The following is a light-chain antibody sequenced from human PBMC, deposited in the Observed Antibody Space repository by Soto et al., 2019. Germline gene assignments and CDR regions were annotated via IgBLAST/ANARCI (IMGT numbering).Light chain of an antibody. J-gene: IGKJ2*01. Sequence: MTQSPGTLSVSLGERVTLSCRASQSVSRNLAWYQQRPGQVPRLLFYAASTRATDVPGTFSGSGSGTEFTLTISSLQSEDFAVYYCQQFEKWPFTFGQGTKLEIK. CDR2: AAS. V-gene: IGKV3-15*01. CDR3: QQFEKWPFT. CDR1: QSVSRN.